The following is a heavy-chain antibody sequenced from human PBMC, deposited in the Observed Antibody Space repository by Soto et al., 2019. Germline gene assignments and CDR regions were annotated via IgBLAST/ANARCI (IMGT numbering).Heavy chain of an antibody. Sequence: SETLSLTCTVSGGSISSYYWSWIRQPPGKGLEWIGYIYYSGSTNYNPSLKSRVTISVDTSKNQSSLKLSSVTAADTAVYYCARLDSLTYYDILTGPGSFDYWGQGTLVTVSS. CDR1: GGSISSYY. CDR3: ARLDSLTYYDILTGPGSFDY. V-gene: IGHV4-59*08. CDR2: IYYSGST. D-gene: IGHD3-9*01. J-gene: IGHJ4*02.